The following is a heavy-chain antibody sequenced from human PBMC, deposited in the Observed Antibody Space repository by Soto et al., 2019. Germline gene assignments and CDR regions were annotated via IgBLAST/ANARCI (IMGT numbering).Heavy chain of an antibody. CDR2: INTGNGNT. Sequence: QVHLVQSGAEVKKPGASVKVSCKASGYTFITYTMQWVRQAPGQRLEWMGWINTGNGNTRFSEKLQGRLSITRDTSASTAYMELSDLRSEDSAVYFCAREGKHCSSTSCYSESYDYWGQGTLVTVSS. CDR3: AREGKHCSSTSCYSESYDY. J-gene: IGHJ4*02. V-gene: IGHV1-3*04. D-gene: IGHD2-2*01. CDR1: GYTFITYT.